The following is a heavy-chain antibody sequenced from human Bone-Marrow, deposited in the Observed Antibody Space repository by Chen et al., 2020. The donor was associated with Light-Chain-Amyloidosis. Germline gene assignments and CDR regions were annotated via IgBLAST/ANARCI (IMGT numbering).Heavy chain of an antibody. CDR2: MNPNNGAT. V-gene: IGHV1-8*01. CDR3: ATGRYYYDSSGYYYDYYYMDV. D-gene: IGHD3-22*01. J-gene: IGHJ6*03. Sequence: QVQLVQSGAEVRQPGASVKVSCKASGYTFTSFDINWVRQAPGQGLEWVGWMNPNNGATNYAQKFQGRVTMTRNTSISTAYLELSSLRSEDTAVYYCATGRYYYDSSGYYYDYYYMDVWGKGTTVTVSS. CDR1: GYTFTSFD.